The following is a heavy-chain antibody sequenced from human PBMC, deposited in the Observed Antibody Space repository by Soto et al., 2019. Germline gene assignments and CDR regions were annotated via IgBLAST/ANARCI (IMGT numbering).Heavy chain of an antibody. CDR1: GGSISSYY. D-gene: IGHD6-6*01. V-gene: IGHV4-59*08. Sequence: SETLSLTCTVSGGSISSYYWSWIRQPPGKGLEWIGYIYYSGSTNYNPSLKSRVTISVDTYKNQFSLKLSSVTAADTAVYYCARQSKAARSDFDYWGQGTLVTVSS. CDR3: ARQSKAARSDFDY. J-gene: IGHJ4*02. CDR2: IYYSGST.